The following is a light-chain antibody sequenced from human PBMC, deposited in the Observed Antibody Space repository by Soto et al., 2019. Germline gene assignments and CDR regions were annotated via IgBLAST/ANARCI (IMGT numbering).Light chain of an antibody. CDR3: QQRSNWPPVNT. Sequence: EIVLTQSPATLSLSPGERATLSCRASQSVSSYLAWYQQKPGQAPRLLIYDASNRATGIPARFSGSGSGTDFTLTISSLEPEDFEVYYCQQRSNWPPVNTFGQGTKLEIK. CDR2: DAS. CDR1: QSVSSY. J-gene: IGKJ2*01. V-gene: IGKV3-11*01.